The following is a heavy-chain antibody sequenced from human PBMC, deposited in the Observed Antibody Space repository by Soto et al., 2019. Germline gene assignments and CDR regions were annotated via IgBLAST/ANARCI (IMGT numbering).Heavy chain of an antibody. CDR2: INHVAST. V-gene: IGHV4-34*01. J-gene: IGHJ5*02. CDR1: GESFSPYY. CDR3: TRGGGSSDNYFGP. D-gene: IGHD3-16*01. Sequence: ASETLSLTCAVYGESFSPYYWTWIRQPPGKGLEWIGEINHVASTNYNPSLKSRVTISVDTSKNQFSLKLRSVTAADTAVYYCTRGGGSSDNYFGPWGQGTLVTVSS.